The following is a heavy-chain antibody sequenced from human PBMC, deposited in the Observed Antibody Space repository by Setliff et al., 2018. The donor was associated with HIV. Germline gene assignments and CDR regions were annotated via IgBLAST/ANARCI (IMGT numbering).Heavy chain of an antibody. CDR3: AATKGDWDRLLDAFDI. D-gene: IGHD2-21*02. CDR2: ISSNGGNT. CDR1: GFTFSSYA. Sequence: GGSLRLSCAASGFTFSSYAMHWVRQAPGKGLEYVSSISSNGGNTYYASSLKGRFTISRDNSKNTLYLQMGSLKYEDTAVYYCAATKGDWDRLLDAFDIWGQGTMVTVSS. V-gene: IGHV3-64*01. J-gene: IGHJ3*02.